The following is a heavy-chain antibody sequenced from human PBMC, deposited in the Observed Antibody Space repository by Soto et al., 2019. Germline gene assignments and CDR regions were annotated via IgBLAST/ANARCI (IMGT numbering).Heavy chain of an antibody. V-gene: IGHV4-59*01. D-gene: IGHD2-2*01. CDR2: IYYSGST. J-gene: IGHJ4*02. CDR3: ARAVLPATAPFDY. CDR1: GGSISNYY. Sequence: QVQLQESGPRLVKPSETLSLTCIVSGGSISNYYWSWIRQPPGKGLEWIGYIYYSGSTNYNPSLHSRCTISVDTSKNQFSLKLSSVTAADTAVYYCARAVLPATAPFDYWGQGTLVTVSS.